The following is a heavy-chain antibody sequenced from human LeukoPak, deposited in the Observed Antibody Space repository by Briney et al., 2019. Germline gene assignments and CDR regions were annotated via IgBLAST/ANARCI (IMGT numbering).Heavy chain of an antibody. V-gene: IGHV1-69*04. CDR3: ARVNIAARQSVSDGYDY. CDR2: ISALLDMS. CDR1: GDTFSNFA. D-gene: IGHD6-6*01. J-gene: IGHJ4*02. Sequence: ASVKVSCKASGDTFSNFAISWVRQAPGQGLEWVGRISALLDMSNYAQKYQGRVTITADKSTNTVYMELSSLRSEDTAVYYCARVNIAARQSVSDGYDYWGQGTLVTVSS.